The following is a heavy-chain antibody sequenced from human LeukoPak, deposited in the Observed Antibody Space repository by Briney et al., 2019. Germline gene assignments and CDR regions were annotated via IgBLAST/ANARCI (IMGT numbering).Heavy chain of an antibody. CDR1: GGSISSYY. D-gene: IGHD6-6*01. CDR2: IYYSGST. V-gene: IGHV4-59*01. Sequence: PSETLSLTCTVSGGSISSYYWSWIRQPPGKGLEWIGYIYYSGSTDYNPSLKSRVTISVDTSKNQFSLRLSSVTAADTAVYYCARTSIAGRVPTFDYWGQGTPVTVSS. CDR3: ARTSIAGRVPTFDY. J-gene: IGHJ4*02.